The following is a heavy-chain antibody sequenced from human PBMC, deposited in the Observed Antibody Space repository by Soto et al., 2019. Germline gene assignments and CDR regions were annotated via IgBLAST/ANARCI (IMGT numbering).Heavy chain of an antibody. CDR2: IDYSGRS. Sequence: LSLTCTVSGGSVSSSSFYWSWIRQPPGKGLEWIGYIDYSGRSKYNPSLKSRVTISVDTSKNQFSLRLTSVTAADTAVYYCVRGGGGYGNGMIDYWGQGTPVTVSS. CDR3: VRGGGGYGNGMIDY. V-gene: IGHV4-61*01. D-gene: IGHD5-18*01. J-gene: IGHJ4*02. CDR1: GGSVSSSSFY.